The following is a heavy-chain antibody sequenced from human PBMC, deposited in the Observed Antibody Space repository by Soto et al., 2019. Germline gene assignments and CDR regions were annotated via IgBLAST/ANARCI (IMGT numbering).Heavy chain of an antibody. V-gene: IGHV3-23*01. D-gene: IGHD3-22*01. CDR1: GFTFSSYA. J-gene: IGHJ4*02. CDR3: AKEPPYYYDSSGYWYDY. Sequence: EVQLLESGGGLVQPGGSLRLSCAASGFTFSSYAMSWVRQAPGKGLEWVSAISGSGGSTYYADSVKGRFTISRDNSKNTLYLQMNSLRAEDTAVYYCAKEPPYYYDSSGYWYDYWGQGTLVTVSS. CDR2: ISGSGGST.